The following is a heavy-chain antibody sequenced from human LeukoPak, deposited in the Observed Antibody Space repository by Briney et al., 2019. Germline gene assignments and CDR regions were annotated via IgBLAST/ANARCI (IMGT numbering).Heavy chain of an antibody. CDR3: ARWGERSSSTSCQKNP. Sequence: GGSLRLSCAASGFTFSDYYMSWIRQAPGKGLEWVSYISSSGSTIYYADSVKGRFTISRDNAKNSLYLQMNSLRAEDTAVYYCARWGERSSSTSCQKNPWGQGTLVTVSS. D-gene: IGHD2-2*01. V-gene: IGHV3-11*04. CDR2: ISSSGSTI. CDR1: GFTFSDYY. J-gene: IGHJ5*02.